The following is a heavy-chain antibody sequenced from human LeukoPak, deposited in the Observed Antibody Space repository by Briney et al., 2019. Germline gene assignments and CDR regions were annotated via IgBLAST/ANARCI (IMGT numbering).Heavy chain of an antibody. CDR3: ARDKYSSPRDY. CDR1: GGTFGSYA. V-gene: IGHV1-18*01. CDR2: ISAYNGNT. D-gene: IGHD6-6*01. J-gene: IGHJ4*02. Sequence: ASVKVSCKASGGTFGSYAISWVRQAPGQGLEWMGWISAYNGNTNYAQKLQGRVTMTTDTSTSTAYMELRSLRSDDTAVYYCARDKYSSPRDYWGQGTLVTVSS.